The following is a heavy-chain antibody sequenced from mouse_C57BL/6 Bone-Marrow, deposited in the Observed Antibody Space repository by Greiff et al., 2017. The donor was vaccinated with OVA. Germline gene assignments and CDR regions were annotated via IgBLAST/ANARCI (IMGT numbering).Heavy chain of an antibody. V-gene: IGHV1-55*01. Sequence: VQLQQPGAELVKPGASVKMSCKASGYTFTSYWITWVKQRPGQGLEWIGDIYPGSGSTNYNEKFKSKATLTVDPSSSTAYMQLSSLTSEDSAVYYCARSRGSSSNWYFDVWGTGTTVTVS. D-gene: IGHD1-1*01. CDR3: ARSRGSSSNWYFDV. CDR1: GYTFTSYW. J-gene: IGHJ1*03. CDR2: IYPGSGST.